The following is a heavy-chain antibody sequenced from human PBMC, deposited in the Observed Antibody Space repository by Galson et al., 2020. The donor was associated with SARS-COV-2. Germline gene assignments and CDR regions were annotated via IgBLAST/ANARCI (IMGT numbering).Heavy chain of an antibody. CDR1: GYTFTAYY. CDR3: VMDSGDYNFDF. J-gene: IGHJ4*02. Sequence: ASVKVSCKTSGYTFTAYYMQWVRQAPGQGLEWLGWINPKSGGTNYAQKFQGRVTMTTDTPTSTGYMELTTLRSDDTAVYYCVMDSGDYNFDFWGQGTLLTVSS. D-gene: IGHD4-17*01. CDR2: INPKSGGT. V-gene: IGHV1-2*02.